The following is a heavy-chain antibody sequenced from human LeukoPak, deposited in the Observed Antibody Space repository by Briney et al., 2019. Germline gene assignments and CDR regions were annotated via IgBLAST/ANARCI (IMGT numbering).Heavy chain of an antibody. CDR2: IYSGGST. D-gene: IGHD5-18*01. V-gene: IGHV3-53*01. CDR3: ARGSAGGYSYGTFDY. J-gene: IGHJ4*02. Sequence: PGGSLRLSCAASGFTVSSNYVSWVRQAPGKGLEWVSVIYSGGSTYYADSVKGRFTISRDNSKNTLYLQMNSLRAEDTAVYYCARGSAGGYSYGTFDYWGQGTLVTVSS. CDR1: GFTVSSNY.